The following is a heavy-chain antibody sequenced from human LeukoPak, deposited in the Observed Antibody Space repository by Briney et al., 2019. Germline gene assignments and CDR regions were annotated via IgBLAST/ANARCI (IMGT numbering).Heavy chain of an antibody. CDR2: ISSSGSTI. Sequence: AGGSLRLSCAASGFTFSSYEMNWVRQAPGKGLEWVSYISSSGSTIYYADSVKGRFTISRDNAKNTLYLQMNSLRAEDTALYYCAKDWDDYYGSGSYFDYWGQGTLVTVSS. D-gene: IGHD3-10*01. J-gene: IGHJ4*02. V-gene: IGHV3-48*03. CDR3: AKDWDDYYGSGSYFDY. CDR1: GFTFSSYE.